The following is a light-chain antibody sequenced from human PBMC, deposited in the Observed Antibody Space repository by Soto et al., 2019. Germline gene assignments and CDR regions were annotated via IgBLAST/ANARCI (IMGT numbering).Light chain of an antibody. V-gene: IGKV3-20*01. CDR2: GIS. J-gene: IGKJ1*01. CDR1: HTISSSY. CDR3: QQYVTSSPRT. Sequence: EIVLTQSPGTLSLYPGARATLSCRASHTISSSYLAWYQQKPGQAPRLLMYGISRRATGIPDRFSGSGSGTDFTLTITRLEPEDFAVYYCQQYVTSSPRTFGQGTKVDIK.